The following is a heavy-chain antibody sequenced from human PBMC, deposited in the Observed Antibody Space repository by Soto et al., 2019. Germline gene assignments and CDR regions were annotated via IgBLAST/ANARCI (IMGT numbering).Heavy chain of an antibody. CDR3: ARDLVVPAAKYYYYGMDV. CDR2: IKQDGSEK. J-gene: IGHJ6*02. D-gene: IGHD2-2*01. CDR1: GFTFSTYR. Sequence: EVQLVESGGGLVQPGGSLRLSCAASGFTFSTYRMSWVRQAPGKGLEWVANIKQDGSEKYYVDSVKGRFTISRDNAKNALYLQMNSLRAEDTAVYYCARDLVVPAAKYYYYGMDVWGQGTTVTVSS. V-gene: IGHV3-7*01.